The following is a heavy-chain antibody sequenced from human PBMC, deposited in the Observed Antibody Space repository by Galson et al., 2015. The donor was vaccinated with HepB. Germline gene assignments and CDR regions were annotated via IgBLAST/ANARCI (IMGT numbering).Heavy chain of an antibody. CDR1: GYTFTTYQ. V-gene: IGHV1-46*01. Sequence: SVKVSCKASGYTFTTYQMHWVRQAPGQGLEWMGIINPSGGSTSYAQKFQGRVSMTRDTSTTTVYMELSSLRSEDTAVYHCARWAGFYDYWGQGTLVTVSS. D-gene: IGHD6-19*01. CDR3: ARWAGFYDY. J-gene: IGHJ4*02. CDR2: INPSGGST.